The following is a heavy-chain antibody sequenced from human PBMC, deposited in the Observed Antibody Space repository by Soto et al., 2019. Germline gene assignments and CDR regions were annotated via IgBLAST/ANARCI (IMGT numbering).Heavy chain of an antibody. CDR2: ISSSSSYI. Sequence: EVQLVESGGGLVKPGGSLRLSCAASGFTFSSYSMNWVRQAPGKGLEWVSSISSSSSYIYYADSVKGRFTISRGNAKNSLYLQMNSLRAEDTAVYYCASPFMVRGIINDYWGQGTLVTVSS. CDR1: GFTFSSYS. J-gene: IGHJ4*02. CDR3: ASPFMVRGIINDY. V-gene: IGHV3-21*01. D-gene: IGHD3-10*01.